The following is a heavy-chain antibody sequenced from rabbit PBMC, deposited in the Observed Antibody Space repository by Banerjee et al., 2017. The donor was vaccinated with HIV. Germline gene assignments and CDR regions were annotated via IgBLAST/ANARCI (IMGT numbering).Heavy chain of an antibody. D-gene: IGHD4-1*01. Sequence: QAQLKETGGGLVQPGGSLTLSCKASGFDISSSYHMCWVRQAPGKGLEWIGCIYTGDGSTYYASWVNGRFSISRENTQNTLYLQLNSLTAADTATYFCARGVRGFNLWGQGTLVTVS. V-gene: IGHV1S43*01. J-gene: IGHJ4*01. CDR2: IYTGDGST. CDR1: GFDISSSYH. CDR3: ARGVRGFNL.